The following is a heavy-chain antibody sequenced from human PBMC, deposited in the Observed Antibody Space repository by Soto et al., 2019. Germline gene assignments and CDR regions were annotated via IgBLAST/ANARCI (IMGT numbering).Heavy chain of an antibody. CDR3: ARDMITFGGVIDHDAFDI. CDR2: ISAYNGNT. CDR1: GYTFTSYG. J-gene: IGHJ3*02. Sequence: QVPLVQSGAEVEKPGASVKVSCKASGYTFTSYGISWVRQAPGQGLEWMGWISAYNGNTNYAQKLQGRVTMTTDTSTSTAYMELRSLRSDDTAVYYCARDMITFGGVIDHDAFDIWGQGTMVTVSS. D-gene: IGHD3-16*02. V-gene: IGHV1-18*01.